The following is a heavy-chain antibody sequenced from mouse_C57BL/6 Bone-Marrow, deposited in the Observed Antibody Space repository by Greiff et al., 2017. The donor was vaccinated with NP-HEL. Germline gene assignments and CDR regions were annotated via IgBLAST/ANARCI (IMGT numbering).Heavy chain of an antibody. CDR3: ARYGSTWFAY. D-gene: IGHD1-1*01. CDR1: GYTFTSYG. CDR2: IYPRSGNT. J-gene: IGHJ3*01. Sequence: QVQLQQSGAELARPGASVKLSCTASGYTFTSYGISWVKQRTGQGLEWIGEIYPRSGNTYYNEKFKGKATLTADKSSSTAYMELRSLTSEDSAVYFCARYGSTWFAYWGQGTLVTVSA. V-gene: IGHV1-81*01.